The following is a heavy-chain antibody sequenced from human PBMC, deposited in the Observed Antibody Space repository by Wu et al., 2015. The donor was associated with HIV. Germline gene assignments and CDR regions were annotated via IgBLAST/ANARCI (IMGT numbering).Heavy chain of an antibody. Sequence: QVQLVQSGAEVKKPGSSVKVSCKTSGGNFNTLSITWVRQAPGQGLEWVGGTIPIFGATDYAQHFQDRVTITADESTNTAYMELSSLSFDDTAVYYCATPRSPGFSSAWPTYFDYWGQGTLITVST. CDR1: GGNFNTLS. V-gene: IGHV1-69*12. J-gene: IGHJ4*02. CDR2: TIPIFGAT. D-gene: IGHD6-19*01. CDR3: ATPRSPGFSSAWPTYFDY.